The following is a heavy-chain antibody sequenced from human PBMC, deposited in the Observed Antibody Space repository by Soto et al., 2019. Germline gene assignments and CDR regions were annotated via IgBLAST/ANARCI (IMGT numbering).Heavy chain of an antibody. CDR2: IYHSGST. CDR1: GYSISSGYY. CDR3: ARVVSGVFDY. Sequence: SETLSLTCAVSGYSISSGYYWGWIRQPPGKGLEWIGSIYHSGSTYYNPSLKSRVTISVDTSKNQFSLKLSSVTAADTAVYYCARVVSGVFDYWGQGTLVTVSS. J-gene: IGHJ4*02. V-gene: IGHV4-38-2*01. D-gene: IGHD3-10*01.